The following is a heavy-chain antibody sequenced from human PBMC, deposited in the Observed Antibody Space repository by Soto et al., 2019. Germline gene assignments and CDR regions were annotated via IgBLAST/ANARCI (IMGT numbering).Heavy chain of an antibody. CDR2: ISNSGST. Sequence: SETLSLTCTVSGDSIDNDDYYWSWIRQPPGKGLEWIGYISNSGSTFHNPSLRGRLSMSIDTSKNQFSLRLTSVTAADTAVYYCARYKVGGSGSYYNAWFDPWGQGTLVTVSS. CDR3: ARYKVGGSGSYYNAWFDP. J-gene: IGHJ5*02. D-gene: IGHD3-10*01. CDR1: GDSIDNDDYY. V-gene: IGHV4-30-4*01.